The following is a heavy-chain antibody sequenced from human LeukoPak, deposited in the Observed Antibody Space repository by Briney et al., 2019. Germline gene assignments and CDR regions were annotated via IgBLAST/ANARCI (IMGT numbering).Heavy chain of an antibody. CDR2: ISYDGSNK. V-gene: IGHV3-30*03. Sequence: GGSLRLSCAASGFTFSSYGMHWVRQAPGKGLEWVAVISYDGSNKYYADSVKGRFTISRDNSKNTLYLQMNSLRAEDTAVYYCASEGIAAAADIWGQGTTVTVSS. CDR1: GFTFSSYG. D-gene: IGHD6-13*01. CDR3: ASEGIAAAADI. J-gene: IGHJ3*02.